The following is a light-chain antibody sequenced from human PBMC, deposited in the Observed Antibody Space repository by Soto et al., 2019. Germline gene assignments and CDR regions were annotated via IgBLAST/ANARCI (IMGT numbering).Light chain of an antibody. CDR3: QQYGSSGT. Sequence: ESVFTQSPGTLSLSPGKRAARSCSASQSSSSSHLAWYQQRPGQAPSLLIYGASSRATGIPDRFSGSGSGTDFTLTISRLEPEDFAVYYCQQYGSSGTFGQGTKVDI. J-gene: IGKJ1*01. CDR1: QSSSSSH. CDR2: GAS. V-gene: IGKV3-20*01.